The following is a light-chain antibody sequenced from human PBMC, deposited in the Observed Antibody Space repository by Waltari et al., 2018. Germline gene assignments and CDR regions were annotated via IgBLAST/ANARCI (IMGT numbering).Light chain of an antibody. CDR2: DVS. J-gene: IGLJ3*02. CDR1: SSDVGGYHY. V-gene: IGLV2-11*01. Sequence: QSALTQPRSVSGSPGQSVTISCPGTSSDVGGYHYVSWYQQHPGKAPKLMIYDVSKRPSGVPGRFSGSKSGNTASLTISGLQAEDEADYYCCSYAGSYTWVFGGGTKLTVL. CDR3: CSYAGSYTWV.